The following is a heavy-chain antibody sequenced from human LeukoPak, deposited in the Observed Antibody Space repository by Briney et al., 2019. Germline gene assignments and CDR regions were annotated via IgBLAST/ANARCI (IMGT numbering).Heavy chain of an antibody. D-gene: IGHD3-10*01. Sequence: GGSLRLSCAASGFTFSSYDMHWVRQATGKGLEWVSAIGTAGDTYYPGSVKGRFTISRENAKNSLYLQMNSLRAGDTAVYYCARDSIGDYYGSGSRTYALDYWGQGTLVTVSS. J-gene: IGHJ4*02. V-gene: IGHV3-13*01. CDR1: GFTFSSYD. CDR2: IGTAGDT. CDR3: ARDSIGDYYGSGSRTYALDY.